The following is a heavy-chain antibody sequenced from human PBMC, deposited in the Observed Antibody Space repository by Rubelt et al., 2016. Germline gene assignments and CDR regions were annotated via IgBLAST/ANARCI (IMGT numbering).Heavy chain of an antibody. CDR2: VNQDGSGQ. Sequence: DVRLVESGGGLVQPGGSLRLSCAGSGFTFSYNSMRWVRQTPGQGLEWVATVNQDGSGQYHVDSVGGLFTISRDNAKNSLYLEMTSLRAEDTAVYYCAGHLYASGWGGAFQHWGQGTLVIVSS. CDR1: GFTFSYNS. D-gene: IGHD6-19*01. V-gene: IGHV3-7*01. J-gene: IGHJ1*01. CDR3: AGHLYASGWGGAFQH.